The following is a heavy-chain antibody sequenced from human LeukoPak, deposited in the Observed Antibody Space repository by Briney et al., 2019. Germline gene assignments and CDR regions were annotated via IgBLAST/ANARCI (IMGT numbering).Heavy chain of an antibody. V-gene: IGHV3-48*02. J-gene: IGHJ4*02. D-gene: IGHD3-9*01. CDR1: GXTFRTFS. CDR2: ISGSSSTI. Sequence: PGGSLRLSCAASGXTFRTFSMNWVRQAPGKGLEWVSYISGSSSTIYYAGSVKGRFTISRDNAKNSLYLQMTSLRDEDTALYYCARDISFNDYWGQGTLVTVPS. CDR3: ARDISFNDY.